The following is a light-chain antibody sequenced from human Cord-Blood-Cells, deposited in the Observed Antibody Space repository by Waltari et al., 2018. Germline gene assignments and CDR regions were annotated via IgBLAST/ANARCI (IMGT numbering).Light chain of an antibody. J-gene: IGLJ3*02. CDR1: SSDVGGSNY. CDR2: EVS. Sequence: QSALTQPPSASGSPGQSVTISCTGTSSDVGGSNYVSWYQQHPGKAPKRMIYEVSKRPSGVPDRFSGSKSGNTASLTVSGLQAEDEADYYCSSYAGSNWVFGGGTKLTVL. CDR3: SSYAGSNWV. V-gene: IGLV2-8*01.